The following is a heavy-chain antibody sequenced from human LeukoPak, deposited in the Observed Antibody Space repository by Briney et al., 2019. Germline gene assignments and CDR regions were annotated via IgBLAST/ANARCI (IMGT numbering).Heavy chain of an antibody. V-gene: IGHV3-11*01. Sequence: KPGGSLRLSCGASEFNVNDYYMSWVRQAPGKGLEWISDIGGSDSIVAYAGPVEGRFTISRDIAKNSLFLQMNSLRADDTAVYYCARELVAGTFDHWGQGILVTVSS. D-gene: IGHD1-7*01. CDR3: ARELVAGTFDH. J-gene: IGHJ4*02. CDR2: IGGSDSIV. CDR1: EFNVNDYY.